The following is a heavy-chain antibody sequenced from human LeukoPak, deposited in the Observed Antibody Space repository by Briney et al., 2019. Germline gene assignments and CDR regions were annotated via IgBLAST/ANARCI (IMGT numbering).Heavy chain of an antibody. CDR2: ISGSGGST. D-gene: IGHD2-15*01. CDR3: AKVAPDIVVVVAAIQGWFDP. J-gene: IGHJ5*02. V-gene: IGHV3-23*01. CDR1: GFTFSSYA. Sequence: GGSLRLSCAASGFTFSSYAMSWVRQVPGEGLEWVSAISGSGGSTYYADSVKGRFTISRDNSKNTLYLQMNSLRAEDTAVYYCAKVAPDIVVVVAAIQGWFDPWGQGTLVTVSS.